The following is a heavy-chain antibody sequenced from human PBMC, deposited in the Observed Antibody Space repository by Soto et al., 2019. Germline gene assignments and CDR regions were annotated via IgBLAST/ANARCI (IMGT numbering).Heavy chain of an antibody. CDR1: GGTFSSYT. V-gene: IGHV1-69*02. J-gene: IGHJ3*02. Sequence: SVKVSCKASGGTFSSYTISWVRQAPGQGLEWMGRIIPILGIANYAQKFQGRVTITADKSTSTAYIELSSLRSEDTAVYYCARAEGGYSSSSSDIWGQGTMVTVSS. CDR3: ARAEGGYSSSSSDI. D-gene: IGHD6-6*01. CDR2: IIPILGIA.